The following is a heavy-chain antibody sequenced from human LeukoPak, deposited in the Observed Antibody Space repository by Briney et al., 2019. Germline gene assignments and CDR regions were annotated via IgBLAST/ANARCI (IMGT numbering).Heavy chain of an antibody. CDR2: VSGSGGST. CDR3: ARGRYYDSSGYLDY. Sequence: PGESLRLSCAASGFTFTSYAMNWVRQAPGKGLEWVSTVSGSGGSTYYADSVKGRFTISRDNSKNTLYLQMNSLRAEDTAVYYCARGRYYDSSGYLDYWGQGTLVTVSS. CDR1: GFTFTSYA. J-gene: IGHJ4*02. V-gene: IGHV3-23*01. D-gene: IGHD3-22*01.